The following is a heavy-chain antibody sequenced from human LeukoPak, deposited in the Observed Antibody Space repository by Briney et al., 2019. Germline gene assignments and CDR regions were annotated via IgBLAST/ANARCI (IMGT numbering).Heavy chain of an antibody. V-gene: IGHV3-7*01. Sequence: GGSLRLSCAASGYPFSSYWMSWVRQAPGKGLEWVANIKQDGSDKYYVDSVKGRFTISRDNAKNSLYLQLNSLRADDTAVYYCARLTGTTGFDYWGQGTLVTVSS. CDR1: GYPFSSYW. D-gene: IGHD1-1*01. CDR2: IKQDGSDK. J-gene: IGHJ4*02. CDR3: ARLTGTTGFDY.